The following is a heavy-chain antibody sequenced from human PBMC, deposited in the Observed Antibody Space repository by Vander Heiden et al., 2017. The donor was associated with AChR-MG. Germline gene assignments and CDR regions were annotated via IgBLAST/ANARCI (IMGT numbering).Heavy chain of an antibody. V-gene: IGHV4-31*03. CDR1: GGSISSGGYY. D-gene: IGHD3-22*01. CDR2: IYYSGST. CDR3: ARGGLDYYDSSGYYQYYFDY. J-gene: IGHJ4*02. Sequence: QVQLQESGPGLVKPSQTLSLTCTVSGGSISSGGYYWSWIRQPPGKGLEWIGYIYYSGSTYYNPSLKSRVTISVDTSKNQFSLKLSSVTAADTAVYYCARGGLDYYDSSGYYQYYFDYWGQGTLVTVSS.